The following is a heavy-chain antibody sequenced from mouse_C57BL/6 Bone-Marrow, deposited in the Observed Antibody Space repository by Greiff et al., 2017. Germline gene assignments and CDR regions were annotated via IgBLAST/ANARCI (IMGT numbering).Heavy chain of an antibody. CDR2: IDPSDSET. CDR1: GYTFTSYW. Sequence: QVQLQQPGAELVRPGSSVKLSCKASGYTFTSYWMHWVKQRPIQGLEWIGNIDPSDSETHYNQKFKDKATLTVDNSSSTAYMQLSSLTSEDSAVYYCARFRSVYGNLRDWYFDVWGTGTTVTVSS. D-gene: IGHD2-1*01. V-gene: IGHV1-52*01. J-gene: IGHJ1*03. CDR3: ARFRSVYGNLRDWYFDV.